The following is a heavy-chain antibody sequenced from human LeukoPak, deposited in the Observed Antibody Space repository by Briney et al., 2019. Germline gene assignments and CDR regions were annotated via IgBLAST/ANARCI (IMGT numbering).Heavy chain of an antibody. D-gene: IGHD6-19*01. J-gene: IGHJ5*02. CDR3: ATMQWLEGVDWFDP. CDR2: IRYDESNR. Sequence: GGSLRLSCAASGFIFSNYGMHWVRQAPGKGLEWVAFIRYDESNRFYADSVKGRFTISRDNSKNTLLLQMNSLRAEDTAVYYCATMQWLEGVDWFDPWGQGTLVTVSS. CDR1: GFIFSNYG. V-gene: IGHV3-30*02.